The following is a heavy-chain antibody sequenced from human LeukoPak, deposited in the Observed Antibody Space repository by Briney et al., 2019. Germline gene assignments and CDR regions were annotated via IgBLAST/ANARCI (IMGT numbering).Heavy chain of an antibody. V-gene: IGHV3-23*01. J-gene: IGHJ4*02. D-gene: IGHD4/OR15-4a*01. CDR2: LSGSGGST. CDR1: GFTFSTYA. Sequence: GGSLRLSCAASGFTFSTYAMNWVRQAPGKGLEWVSGLSGSGGSTDYADSVKGRFTVSRDNSKNTLFLQMNSLRAEDTAIYYCAKERDYGPADYWGQGTLVTVSS. CDR3: AKERDYGPADY.